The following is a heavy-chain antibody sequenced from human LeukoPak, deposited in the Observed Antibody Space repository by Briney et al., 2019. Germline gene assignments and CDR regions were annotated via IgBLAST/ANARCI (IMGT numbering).Heavy chain of an antibody. Sequence: GGSLRLSCAASGFTFSSYAMSWVRQAPGKGLEWVSAISGSGGSTYYADSVKGRFTISRDNSKNTLYLQMNSLRAEDTAVYYCANSIVVVPAIRYWGQGTLVTVSS. CDR3: ANSIVVVPAIRY. CDR1: GFTFSSYA. CDR2: ISGSGGST. D-gene: IGHD2-21*02. V-gene: IGHV3-23*01. J-gene: IGHJ4*02.